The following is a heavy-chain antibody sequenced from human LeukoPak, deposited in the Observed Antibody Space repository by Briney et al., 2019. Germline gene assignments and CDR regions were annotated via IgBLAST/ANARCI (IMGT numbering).Heavy chain of an antibody. CDR1: GFTFSSYA. Sequence: GGSLRLSCAASGFTFSSYAMHWVRQAPGKGLEWVAVISYDGSNKYYADSVKGRFTISRDNSKNTLYLQMNSLRAEDTAVYYCAIGFYYYYYYMDVWGKGTTVTVSS. J-gene: IGHJ6*03. CDR2: ISYDGSNK. V-gene: IGHV3-30*04. CDR3: AIGFYYYYYYMDV.